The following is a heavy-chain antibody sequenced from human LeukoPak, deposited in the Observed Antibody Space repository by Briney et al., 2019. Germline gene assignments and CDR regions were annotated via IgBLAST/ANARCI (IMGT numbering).Heavy chain of an antibody. D-gene: IGHD2-2*01. CDR1: GFTFSSYE. CDR2: ISSSGSTI. J-gene: IGHJ3*02. V-gene: IGHV3-48*03. Sequence: GGSLRLSCAASGFTFSSYEMNWVRQAPGKGLEWVSYISSSGSTIYYADSVKGRFTISRDNAKNSLYPQMNSLRAEDTAVYYCARAQRSTRHAFDIWGQGTMVTVSS. CDR3: ARAQRSTRHAFDI.